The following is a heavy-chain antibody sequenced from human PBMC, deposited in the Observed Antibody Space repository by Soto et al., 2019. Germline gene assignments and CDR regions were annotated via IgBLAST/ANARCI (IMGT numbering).Heavy chain of an antibody. V-gene: IGHV1-18*01. Sequence: ASVKVSCKASGYTFTSYGISWVRQAPGQGLEWMGWISAYNGNTNYAQKLQGRVTMTTDTSTSTAYMELRSLRSDDTAVYYCAKLYDSSGYYGEDTYYSDYWGQGTLVTVSS. CDR1: GYTFTSYG. CDR2: ISAYNGNT. D-gene: IGHD3-22*01. CDR3: AKLYDSSGYYGEDTYYSDY. J-gene: IGHJ4*02.